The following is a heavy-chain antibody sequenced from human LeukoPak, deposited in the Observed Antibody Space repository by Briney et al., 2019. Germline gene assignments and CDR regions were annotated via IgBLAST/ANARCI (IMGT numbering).Heavy chain of an antibody. D-gene: IGHD6-19*01. CDR2: IYSGGST. Sequence: GGSLRLSCAASGFTVSSNYMSWVRQAPGKGLEWVSVIYSGGSTYYADSVKGRFTISRDNSKNTLYLQMNSLRAEDTAVYYCARDHTVGQWPTHFDYWGQGTLVTVSS. CDR1: GFTVSSNY. CDR3: ARDHTVGQWPTHFDY. J-gene: IGHJ4*02. V-gene: IGHV3-53*01.